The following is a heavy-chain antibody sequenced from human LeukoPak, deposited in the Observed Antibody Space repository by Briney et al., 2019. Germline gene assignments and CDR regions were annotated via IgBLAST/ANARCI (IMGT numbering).Heavy chain of an antibody. CDR2: IYYSGST. CDR3: ARRYYDILTGYPRSYYFDY. Sequence: SETLSLTCTVSGGSISSYYWSWIRQPPGKGLEWIGYIYYSGSTNYNPSLKSRVTISVDTSKNQFSLKLSSVTAADTAVYYCARRYYDILTGYPRSYYFDYWGQGTLVTVSS. V-gene: IGHV4-59*08. J-gene: IGHJ4*02. D-gene: IGHD3-9*01. CDR1: GGSISSYY.